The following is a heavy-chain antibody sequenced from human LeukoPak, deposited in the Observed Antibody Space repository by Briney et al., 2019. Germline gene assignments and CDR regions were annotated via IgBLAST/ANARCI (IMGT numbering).Heavy chain of an antibody. CDR3: ARDGSGYVSAADRIKYYYYYYGMDV. CDR2: ISAYNGNT. V-gene: IGHV1-18*01. D-gene: IGHD6-13*01. CDR1: GYTFTSYG. Sequence: GASVKVSCKASGYTFTSYGISWVRQAPGQGLEWMGWISAYNGNTNYAQKLQGRVTMTTDTSTSTAYMELWSLRSDDTAVYYCARDGSGYVSAADRIKYYYYYYGMDVWGQGTTVTVSS. J-gene: IGHJ6*02.